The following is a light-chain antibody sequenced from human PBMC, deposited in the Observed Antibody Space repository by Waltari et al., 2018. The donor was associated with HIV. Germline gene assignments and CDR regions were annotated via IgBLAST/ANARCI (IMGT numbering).Light chain of an antibody. CDR3: CSYAGSSTFVV. Sequence: QSALTQPASVSGSPGQSITISCTGPSSDVGSYYLVAWYQPHPGKAPKLMIYEVSKRPSGVSNRFSGSKSGNTASLTISGLQAEDEADYYCCSYAGSSTFVVFGGGTKLTVL. J-gene: IGLJ2*01. V-gene: IGLV2-23*02. CDR1: SSDVGSYYL. CDR2: EVS.